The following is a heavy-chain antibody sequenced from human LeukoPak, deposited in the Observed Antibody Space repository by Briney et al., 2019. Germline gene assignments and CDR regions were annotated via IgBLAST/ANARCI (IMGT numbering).Heavy chain of an antibody. J-gene: IGHJ5*02. Sequence: SETLSLTCAVYGGSFSDYYWTWLRQPPGKGLEWIGEINHSGSTNYNPSLKSRVTISVDTSKKQFFLRLSSVTAADTAVYYCAKGHRYSSGWYWSHWFDPWGQGTLVTVSS. CDR1: GGSFSDYY. CDR2: INHSGST. V-gene: IGHV4-34*01. D-gene: IGHD6-19*01. CDR3: AKGHRYSSGWYWSHWFDP.